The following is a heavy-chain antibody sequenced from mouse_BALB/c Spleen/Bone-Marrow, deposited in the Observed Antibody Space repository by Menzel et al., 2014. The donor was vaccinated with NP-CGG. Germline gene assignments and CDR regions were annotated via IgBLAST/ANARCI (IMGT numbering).Heavy chain of an antibody. CDR2: IWRGGST. CDR1: GFSLTSYG. CDR3: AKIDRYEAMDY. Sequence: VQLVESGPSLVQPSQSLSIPCTVSGFSLTSYGVHWVRQSPGKGLEWLGVIWRGGSTDYNAAFMSRLSITKDNSKSQVFVKMNSLQADDTAIYYCAKIDRYEAMDYWGQGTSVTVSS. V-gene: IGHV2-5-1*01. J-gene: IGHJ4*01. D-gene: IGHD2-14*01.